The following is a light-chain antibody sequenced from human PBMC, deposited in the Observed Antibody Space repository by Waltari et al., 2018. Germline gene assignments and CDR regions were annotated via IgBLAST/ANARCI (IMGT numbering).Light chain of an antibody. CDR2: EDD. Sequence: QSALTQPASVSGSPGQSITISCTGTSSDIGKFNHVSWYQQHPGKAPKLIIFEDDKRLFGVSSRVSSSKSGNTASLIIAWLQVDDEADYFCCSYAGDVTYVFGAGTKVTVL. V-gene: IGLV2-23*01. CDR3: CSYAGDVTYV. J-gene: IGLJ1*01. CDR1: SSDIGKFNH.